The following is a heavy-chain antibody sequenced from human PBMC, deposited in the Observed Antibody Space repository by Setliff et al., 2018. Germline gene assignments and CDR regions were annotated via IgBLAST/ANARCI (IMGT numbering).Heavy chain of an antibody. V-gene: IGHV1-3*01. CDR2: INPDNGNR. D-gene: IGHD3-3*01. J-gene: IGHJ3*02. Sequence: ASVKVSCKASGFTLTSYPIHWVRQAPGRRLEWMGWINPDNGNRKYSQRFQGRVTITRDTSASTVFLELSTLRSEDTAVYYCTRDFLGATASFDIWGQGTMVT. CDR3: TRDFLGATASFDI. CDR1: GFTLTSYP.